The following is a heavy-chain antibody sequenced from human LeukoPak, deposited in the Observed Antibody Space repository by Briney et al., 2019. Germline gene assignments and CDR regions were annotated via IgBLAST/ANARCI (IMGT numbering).Heavy chain of an antibody. CDR3: ARSRFLEWLLSWYYYYGMDV. D-gene: IGHD3-3*01. CDR1: GGTFSSYA. J-gene: IGHJ6*02. V-gene: IGHV1-69*13. Sequence: GASVKVSCKASGGTFSSYAISWVRQAPGQGLEWMGGIIPISGTANYAQKFQGRVTITADESTSTAYMELSSLRSEDTAVYYCARSRFLEWLLSWYYYYGMDVWGQGTTVTVSS. CDR2: IIPISGTA.